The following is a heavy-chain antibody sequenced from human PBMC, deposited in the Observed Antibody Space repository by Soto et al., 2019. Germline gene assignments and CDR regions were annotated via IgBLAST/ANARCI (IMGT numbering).Heavy chain of an antibody. CDR3: AKASGYTYVYYLDY. CDR2: ISGSGSST. Sequence: GGSLRLSCAASGFTFSSYALSWVRQAPGKGLEWVTTISGSGSSTYYADSVKCRFTISRDNSKNTLYLQMNSLRAEDTAIYYCAKASGYTYVYYLDYWGQGTLVTVSS. CDR1: GFTFSSYA. J-gene: IGHJ4*01. V-gene: IGHV3-23*01. D-gene: IGHD5-18*01.